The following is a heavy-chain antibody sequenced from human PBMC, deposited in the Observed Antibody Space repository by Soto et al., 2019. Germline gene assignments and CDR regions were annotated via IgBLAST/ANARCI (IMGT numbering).Heavy chain of an antibody. V-gene: IGHV1-46*03. CDR1: GYTFTSYY. J-gene: IGHJ4*02. D-gene: IGHD2-15*01. CDR2: INPSGGST. CDR3: ARDTCSGGSCYEYYFDY. Sequence: ASVKVSCKASGYTFTSYYMHWVRQAPGQGLEWMGIINPSGGSTSYAQKFQGRVTMTRDTSTSTVHMELSSLRSEDTAVYYCARDTCSGGSCYEYYFDYWGQGTLVTVSS.